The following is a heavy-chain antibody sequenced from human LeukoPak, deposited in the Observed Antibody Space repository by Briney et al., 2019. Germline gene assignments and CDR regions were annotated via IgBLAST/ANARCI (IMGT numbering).Heavy chain of an antibody. CDR1: GFTFSSYW. J-gene: IGHJ6*02. CDR2: IKSDGSN. Sequence: GGSLRLPCAASGFTFSSYWMHWVRQAPGKGLVWVSRIKSDGSNYYADSVKGRFTIFRDNAKDTLYLQMNSLRAEDTAVYYCARGTSGYYGMDVWGQGTTVTVSS. V-gene: IGHV3-74*01. CDR3: ARGTSGYYGMDV. D-gene: IGHD6-6*01.